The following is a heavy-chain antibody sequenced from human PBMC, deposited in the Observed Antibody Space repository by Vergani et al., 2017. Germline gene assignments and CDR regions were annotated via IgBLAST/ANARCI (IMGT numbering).Heavy chain of an antibody. V-gene: IGHV4-34*01. CDR1: GGSFSGYY. CDR2: INHSGST. Sequence: QVQLQQWGAGLLKPSETLSLTCAVYGGSFSGYYWSWIRQPPGKGLEWIGEINHSGSTNYNPSPKGRVTISVDTSKQQCYLKLSCVTAADTAVYYCARGSRIPKKKEWWFDPWGQGTLVTVSS. J-gene: IGHJ5*02. D-gene: IGHD2-15*01. CDR3: ARGSRIPKKKEWWFDP.